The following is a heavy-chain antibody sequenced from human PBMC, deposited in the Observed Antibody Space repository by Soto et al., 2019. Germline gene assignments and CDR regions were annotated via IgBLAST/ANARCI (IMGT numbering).Heavy chain of an antibody. CDR1: GGTFSNFA. CDR3: ATENDVPPWFDP. Sequence: QMQLVQSGAEVRKPGSSVNVSCKASGGTFSNFAVSWVRQAPGQGLEWMGLINPMFGTTNYAHNFQGRAAITADKSASIVYLALNSLRTNDTAVYYCATENDVPPWFDPWGQGTLVTVSS. D-gene: IGHD2-2*01. CDR2: INPMFGTT. V-gene: IGHV1-69*06. J-gene: IGHJ5*02.